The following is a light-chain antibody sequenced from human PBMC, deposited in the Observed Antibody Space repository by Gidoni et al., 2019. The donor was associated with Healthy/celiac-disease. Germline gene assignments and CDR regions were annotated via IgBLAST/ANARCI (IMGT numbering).Light chain of an antibody. CDR2: DAS. J-gene: IGKJ4*01. CDR3: QQNYSTPQLT. CDR1: QSISSY. V-gene: IGKV1-39*01. Sequence: QMTQSPSSLSASVGDRVTITCRASQSISSYLNWYQQKPGKAPKLLIYDASSLQSGVPSRFSGSGSGTDFTLTISSLQPEDFATYYCQQNYSTPQLTFGGGTKVEIK.